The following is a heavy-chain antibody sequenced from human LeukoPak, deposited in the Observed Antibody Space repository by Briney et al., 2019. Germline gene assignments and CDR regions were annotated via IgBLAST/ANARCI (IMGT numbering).Heavy chain of an antibody. Sequence: GGSLRLSCAASGFTFSSYNMDWVRQAPGKGLEWVSFIDTSSRYIYQADSVKGRFTISRDNAKGSLFLQMNSLRAEDTAAYYCARVGGHCTSTSCPPPDYWGQGTLVTVSS. CDR1: GFTFSSYN. CDR2: IDTSSRYI. CDR3: ARVGGHCTSTSCPPPDY. D-gene: IGHD2-2*01. V-gene: IGHV3-21*01. J-gene: IGHJ4*02.